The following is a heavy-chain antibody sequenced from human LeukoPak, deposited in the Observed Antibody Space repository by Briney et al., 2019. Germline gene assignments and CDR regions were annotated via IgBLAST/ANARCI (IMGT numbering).Heavy chain of an antibody. CDR2: IYYSGST. V-gene: IGHV4-30-4*01. J-gene: IGHJ4*02. CDR3: ARDQLEYSSSPTRDY. Sequence: SETLSLTCTVSGGSISSGDYYWSWIRQPPGKGLEWIGYIYYSGSTYYNPSLKSRVTISVDTSKNQFSLKLSSVTAADTAVYYCARDQLEYSSSPTRDYWGQGTLVTVSS. CDR1: GGSISSGDYY. D-gene: IGHD6-6*01.